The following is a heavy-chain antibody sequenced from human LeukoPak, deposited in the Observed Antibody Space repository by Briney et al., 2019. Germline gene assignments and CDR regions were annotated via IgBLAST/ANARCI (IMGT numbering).Heavy chain of an antibody. V-gene: IGHV4-59*01. J-gene: IGHJ1*01. D-gene: IGHD1-7*01. CDR3: VQNIPGTIEH. CDR1: GDSISSYY. Sequence: PSETLSLTCTVPGDSISSYYWSWIRQPPGKGLEWIGYIYYTGNTNYNPSLKSRVTISVDPSKKQFSPKLSSVTPTDTAVYYCVQNIPGTIEHWGQGTLVTVSS. CDR2: IYYTGNT.